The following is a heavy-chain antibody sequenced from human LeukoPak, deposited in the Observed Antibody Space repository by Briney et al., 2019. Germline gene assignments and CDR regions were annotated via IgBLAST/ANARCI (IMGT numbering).Heavy chain of an antibody. CDR1: GFTFSSYG. D-gene: IGHD3-22*01. CDR2: ISYDGSNK. Sequence: GRSLRLSCAASGFTFSSYGMHWVRQAPGKGLEWVAVISYDGSNKYYADSVKGRFTISRDNSKNTLYLQMNSLRAEDTAVYYCAKVGSSGYYPEYWGQGTLVTVSS. CDR3: AKVGSSGYYPEY. J-gene: IGHJ4*02. V-gene: IGHV3-30*18.